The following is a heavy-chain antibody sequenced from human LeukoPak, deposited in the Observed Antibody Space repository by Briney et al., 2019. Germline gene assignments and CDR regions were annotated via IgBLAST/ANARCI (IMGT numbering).Heavy chain of an antibody. D-gene: IGHD6-6*01. CDR2: IYHSGST. V-gene: IGHV4-4*02. J-gene: IGHJ3*02. CDR1: GGSISSSNW. CDR3: ARGVARSSPRADAFDI. Sequence: PSETLSLTCAVSGGSISSSNWWSWVRQPPGKGLEWIGEIYHSGSTNYNPSLKSRVTISVDKSKNQFSLKLSSVTAAGTAVYYCARGVARSSPRADAFDIWGQGTMVTVSS.